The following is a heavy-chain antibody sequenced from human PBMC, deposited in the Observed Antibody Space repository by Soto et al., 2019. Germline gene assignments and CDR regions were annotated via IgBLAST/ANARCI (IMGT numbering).Heavy chain of an antibody. CDR3: VKEHGPNPRIRAARYGMDV. V-gene: IGHV3-30*18. Sequence: GGSLRLSCTASGFTFSSYGFHWVRQAPDKGLEWVAVISFDGVNKYFAGSVKGRFTISRDDSKNTVYLQMNSLRGEDKGVYYCVKEHGPNPRIRAARYGMDVWGQGTTVTVTS. J-gene: IGHJ6*02. D-gene: IGHD6-13*01. CDR1: GFTFSSYG. CDR2: ISFDGVNK.